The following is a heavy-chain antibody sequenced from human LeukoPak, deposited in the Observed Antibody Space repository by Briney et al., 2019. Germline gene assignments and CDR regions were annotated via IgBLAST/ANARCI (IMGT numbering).Heavy chain of an antibody. CDR3: ASVPVTGPDYDFCSGYYSFDY. D-gene: IGHD3-3*01. CDR1: GGSISSSSYY. J-gene: IGHJ4*02. V-gene: IGHV4-39*01. CDR2: IYYSGST. Sequence: PSEALSLTCTVSGGSISSSSYYWGWIRQPPGKGLEWIGSIYYSGSTYYNPSLKSRVTISVDTSKNQFSLKLSSATAADTAVYYCASVPVTGPDYDFCSGYYSFDYWGQGTLVTVSS.